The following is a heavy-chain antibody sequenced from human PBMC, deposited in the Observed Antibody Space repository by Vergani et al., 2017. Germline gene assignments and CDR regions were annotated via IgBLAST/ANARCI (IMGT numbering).Heavy chain of an antibody. Sequence: EVQLLESGGGLVQPGGSLRLSCAASGFTFSSYAMCWVRQAPGKGLEWVSAISGSGGSTYYADSVKGRFTISRDNSKNTLYLQMNSLRAEDTAVYYCAKRGALYYYDSSGYYNILGKVTDWYFDLWGRGTLVTVSS. D-gene: IGHD3-22*01. CDR2: ISGSGGST. V-gene: IGHV3-23*01. J-gene: IGHJ2*01. CDR3: AKRGALYYYDSSGYYNILGKVTDWYFDL. CDR1: GFTFSSYA.